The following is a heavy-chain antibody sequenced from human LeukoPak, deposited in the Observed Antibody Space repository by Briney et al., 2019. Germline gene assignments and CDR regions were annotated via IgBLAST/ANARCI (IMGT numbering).Heavy chain of an antibody. CDR3: ARGGSRLTTAGDLDY. J-gene: IGHJ4*02. Sequence: SETLSLTCTVTRGSISNSGYYWGWIRQPPGKGLEWIGSIYYSGSTYYSPSLKNRVTISVDTSRNQFSLKLTSVTAADTAVYYCARGGSRLTTAGDLDYWGQGALVTVSS. CDR1: RGSISNSGYY. D-gene: IGHD3-16*01. V-gene: IGHV4-39*01. CDR2: IYYSGST.